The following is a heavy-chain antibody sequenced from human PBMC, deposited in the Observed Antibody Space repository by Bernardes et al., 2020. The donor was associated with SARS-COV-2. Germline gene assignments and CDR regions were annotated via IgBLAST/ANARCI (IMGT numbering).Heavy chain of an antibody. CDR2: IFYSGTT. D-gene: IGHD2-2*02. CDR1: SGSISTRTYY. J-gene: IGHJ4*02. V-gene: IGHV4-39*01. CDR3: ASYIPGYRAYYFDY. Sequence: ETLSLTCTVSSGSISTRTYYWGWIRQPPGKGLEWIGFIFYSGTTYYNPSLKSRVTMSVDTSKNQFSLKLSSVTAADTAVYYCASYIPGYRAYYFDYWGQGTLVTVSS.